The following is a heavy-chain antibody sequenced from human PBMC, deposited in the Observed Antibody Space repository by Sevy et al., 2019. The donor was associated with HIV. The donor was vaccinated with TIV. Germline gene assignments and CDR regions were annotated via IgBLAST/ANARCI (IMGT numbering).Heavy chain of an antibody. Sequence: ASVKVSCKASGYRFTNYFIHWVRQAPGQGLEWMGMVDPSGDGTSHAQKLKGRVTMTTDTPTRTGYMELSSLRVEDTAVYYCARSEGSTADYFNFWGQGTLVTVSS. J-gene: IGHJ4*02. CDR3: ARSEGSTADYFNF. V-gene: IGHV1-46*04. D-gene: IGHD2-8*02. CDR1: GYRFTNYF. CDR2: VDPSGDGT.